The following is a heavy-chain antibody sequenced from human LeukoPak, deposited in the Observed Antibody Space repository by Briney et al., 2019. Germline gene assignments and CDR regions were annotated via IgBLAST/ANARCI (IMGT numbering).Heavy chain of an antibody. V-gene: IGHV4-59*01. CDR1: GGSISSYY. CDR2: IYYSRST. Sequence: PSETLSLTCTVSGGSISSYYWSWIRQPPGKGLEWIGYIYYSRSTNYNPSLKSRVTISVDTSKNQFSLNLTSVTAADTAVYYCARGASGWSRSNFDYWGQGTLVTVSS. D-gene: IGHD6-19*01. CDR3: ARGASGWSRSNFDY. J-gene: IGHJ4*02.